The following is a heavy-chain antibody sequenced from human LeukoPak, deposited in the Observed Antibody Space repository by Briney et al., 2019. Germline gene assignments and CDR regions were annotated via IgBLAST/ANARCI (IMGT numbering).Heavy chain of an antibody. D-gene: IGHD2-15*01. CDR2: IRYDGSNK. CDR1: GFTFSSYG. Sequence: PGGSLRLSCAASGFTFSSYGMHWVRQAPGKGLEWVAFIRYDGSNKYYADSVKGRFTISRDNSKNTLYLQMNSLRAEDTAVYYCAKDLGRGYCSGGSCYWNDYWGQGTLVTVSS. J-gene: IGHJ4*02. CDR3: AKDLGRGYCSGGSCYWNDY. V-gene: IGHV3-30*02.